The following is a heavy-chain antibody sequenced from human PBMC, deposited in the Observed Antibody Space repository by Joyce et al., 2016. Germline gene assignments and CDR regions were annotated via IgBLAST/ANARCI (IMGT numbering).Heavy chain of an antibody. Sequence: EVQLVQSGAEVQKPGESLKISCKSSGFSFNGYWIAWVRQMPGKGLEWRGNIYPGDSRTRYSPSFQGQVTISADKSINTAYLHWSSLKASDTAIYYCARVISHSHFDTWGQGTQVTVSS. CDR3: ARVISHSHFDT. V-gene: IGHV5-51*01. D-gene: IGHD2-21*01. J-gene: IGHJ4*02. CDR2: IYPGDSRT. CDR1: GFSFNGYW.